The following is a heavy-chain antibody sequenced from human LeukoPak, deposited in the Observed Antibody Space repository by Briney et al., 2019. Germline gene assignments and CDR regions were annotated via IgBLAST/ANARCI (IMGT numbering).Heavy chain of an antibody. CDR1: GFTFSSYG. Sequence: PGRSLRLSCAASGFTFSSYGMLWVRQAPGKGLEGVASIWYDGSNKYYADSVKGRFTISRDNTKNTLYLQLNSLRAEDTAVYYCARVGWLRSFAFDIWGQGTMVTVSS. CDR3: ARVGWLRSFAFDI. D-gene: IGHD5-12*01. CDR2: IWYDGSNK. J-gene: IGHJ3*02. V-gene: IGHV3-33*01.